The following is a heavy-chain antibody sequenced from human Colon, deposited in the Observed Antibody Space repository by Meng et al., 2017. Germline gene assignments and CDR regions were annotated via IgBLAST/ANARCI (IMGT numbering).Heavy chain of an antibody. CDR2: SHGNTV. V-gene: IGHV3-11*01. Sequence: QLQLVESWGGLVAHVGSLRISFAAFGFTFSDSYMNWIRQAPGKGLEWVSYSHGNTVYYADSVKGRFTIFRDNAKNSLYLQMNSLRDGDTAVYYCARGWLTNWGQGTLVTVSS. J-gene: IGHJ4*02. CDR3: ARGWLTN. D-gene: IGHD6-19*01. CDR1: GFTFSDSY.